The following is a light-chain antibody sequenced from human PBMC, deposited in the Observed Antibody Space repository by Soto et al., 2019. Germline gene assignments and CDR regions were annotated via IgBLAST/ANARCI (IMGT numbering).Light chain of an antibody. Sequence: QSALTQPPSASGSPGQSVTISCTGTSSDVGGYNYVSWYQQHPGKAPKLMIYEVSNRPSGVPDRFSGSKSDNTASLTVSGLRAEDEADYYCKSYAGSNNPVVFGGGTKLTVL. CDR1: SSDVGGYNY. CDR3: KSYAGSNNPVV. J-gene: IGLJ2*01. CDR2: EVS. V-gene: IGLV2-8*01.